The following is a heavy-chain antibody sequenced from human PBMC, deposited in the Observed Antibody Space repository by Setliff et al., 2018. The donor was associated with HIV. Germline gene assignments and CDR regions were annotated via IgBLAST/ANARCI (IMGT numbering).Heavy chain of an antibody. CDR2: ISPSSSAL. J-gene: IGHJ4*02. V-gene: IGHV3-48*01. CDR1: GLTFSSYS. CDR3: ARGLGRGSGTYYNPPGY. D-gene: IGHD3-10*01. Sequence: GGSLRLSCVASGLTFSSYSMNWVRQAPGKGLEWVSYISPSSSALYYADSVKGRVTMSGDTSKNQFSLNLTSVTAADTAVYFCARGLGRGSGTYYNPPGYWGPGTLVTVSS.